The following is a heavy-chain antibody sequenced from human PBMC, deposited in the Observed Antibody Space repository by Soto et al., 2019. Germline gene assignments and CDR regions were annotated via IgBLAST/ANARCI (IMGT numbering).Heavy chain of an antibody. CDR1: GYTFNFYG. Sequence: ASVKVSCKASGYTFNFYGITWVRQAPGQGLQWMGWISGFNGNTNYAADLQGRVTMTTDTSTSTAYMELRGLRSDDTAVYYCARIGVSSGHESPDFDSWGQGTLVTVSS. D-gene: IGHD3-16*01. CDR3: ARIGVSSGHESPDFDS. CDR2: ISGFNGNT. V-gene: IGHV1-18*01. J-gene: IGHJ4*02.